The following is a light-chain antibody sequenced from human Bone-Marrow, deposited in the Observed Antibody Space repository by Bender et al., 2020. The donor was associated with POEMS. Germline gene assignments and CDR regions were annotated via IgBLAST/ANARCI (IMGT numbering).Light chain of an antibody. CDR1: KLEDKY. V-gene: IGLV3-1*01. J-gene: IGLJ2*01. CDR3: QAWDSNTAV. CDR2: QVR. Sequence: SYELTQPPSVSVSPGQTASITCSGDKLEDKYVSWYQHKAGQSPVMVIYQVRKRPSGIPERISGSNSANTATLTIGGTQTMDEADYYCQAWDSNTAVFGGGTKLIVL.